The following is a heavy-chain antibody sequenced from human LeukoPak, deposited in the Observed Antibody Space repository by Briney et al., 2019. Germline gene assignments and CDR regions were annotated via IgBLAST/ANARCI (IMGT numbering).Heavy chain of an antibody. V-gene: IGHV4-4*02. CDR3: ARVAGGSLPVAGAFDI. D-gene: IGHD1-26*01. CDR1: GGSISSSNW. J-gene: IGHJ3*02. Sequence: PSGTLSLTCAVSGGSISSSNWWSWVRQPPGKGLEWIGEIYHSGSTNYNPSLKSRVTISVDKSKNQFSPKLSSVTAADTAVYYCARVAGGSLPVAGAFDIWGQGTMVTVSS. CDR2: IYHSGST.